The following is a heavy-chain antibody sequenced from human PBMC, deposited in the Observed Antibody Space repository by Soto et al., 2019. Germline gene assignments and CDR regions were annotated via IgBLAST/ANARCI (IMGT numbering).Heavy chain of an antibody. CDR2: IRYDGSNK. CDR3: VTKTDSSGSYDY. J-gene: IGHJ4*02. D-gene: IGHD3-22*01. Sequence: PGGSLRLSCAASGFTFSNYGMHWVRQAPGKGLEWVAVIRYDGSNKYYADSVKGRFTISRDNSKNTLYLQMNSLRAEDTAVYYCVTKTDSSGSYDYWGQGTLVTVSS. CDR1: GFTFSNYG. V-gene: IGHV3-33*01.